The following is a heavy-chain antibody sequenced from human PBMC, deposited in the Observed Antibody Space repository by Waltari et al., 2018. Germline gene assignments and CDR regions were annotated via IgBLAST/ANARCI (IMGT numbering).Heavy chain of an antibody. V-gene: IGHV4-39*07. CDR3: ARHPLSIAAAGRGSYFDY. CDR1: GGSISSSSYY. J-gene: IGHJ4*02. CDR2: IYYSGGT. Sequence: QLQLQESGPGLVKPSETLSLTCTVDGGSISSSSYYWGWIRQPPGKGLEWIGRIYYSGGTYFNPSLKSRVPISVDTSKTQFSLKLSSVTAADTAVYYCARHPLSIAAAGRGSYFDYWGQGTLVTVSS. D-gene: IGHD6-13*01.